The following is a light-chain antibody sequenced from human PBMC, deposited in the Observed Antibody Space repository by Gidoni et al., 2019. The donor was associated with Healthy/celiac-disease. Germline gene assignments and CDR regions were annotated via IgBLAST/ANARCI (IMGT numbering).Light chain of an antibody. J-gene: IGKJ1*01. CDR1: QIISSW. V-gene: IGKV1-5*03. CDR3: QQYKSYST. CDR2: KAS. Sequence: DIQMTQSPSTLSASVGDRVTITCRASQIISSWLAWYQQKPGKAPKLLIYKASSLESGVPSRFSGSGSGTEFSLTISSLQPDDFATYYCQQYKSYSTFGQGTKVEIK.